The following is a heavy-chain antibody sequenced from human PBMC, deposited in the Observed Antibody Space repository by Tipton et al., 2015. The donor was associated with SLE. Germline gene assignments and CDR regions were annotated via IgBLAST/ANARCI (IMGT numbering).Heavy chain of an antibody. J-gene: IGHJ4*02. V-gene: IGHV4-34*01. D-gene: IGHD4-17*01. CDR1: GGTSRDYF. CDR2: IYHSGST. CDR3: ARDDYGDSSAPYDY. Sequence: TLSLTCAVYGGTSRDYFWSWIRQPPGKGLEWIGSIYHSGSTYYNPSLKSRVTISVDTSKNQFSLKLSSVTAADTAVYYCARDDYGDSSAPYDYWGQGTLVTVSS.